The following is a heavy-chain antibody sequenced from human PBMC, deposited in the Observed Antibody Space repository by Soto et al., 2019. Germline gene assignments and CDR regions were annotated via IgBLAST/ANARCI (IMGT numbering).Heavy chain of an antibody. CDR2: IYYSGST. Sequence: PSETLSLTCTVSGGSISSGDYYWSWIRQPPGKGLEWIGYIYYSGSTYYNPSLKSRVTISVDTSKNQFPLRLSSVTAADTAVYYCARERPDGCRLDPWGQGTLVTAPQ. D-gene: IGHD6-19*01. CDR3: ARERPDGCRLDP. CDR1: GGSISSGDYY. V-gene: IGHV4-30-4*01. J-gene: IGHJ5*02.